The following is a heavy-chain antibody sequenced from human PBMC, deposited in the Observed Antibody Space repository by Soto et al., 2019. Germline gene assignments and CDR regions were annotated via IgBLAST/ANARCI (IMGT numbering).Heavy chain of an antibody. CDR1: GGSISSGDYY. D-gene: IGHD6-25*01. Sequence: QVQLQESGPGLVKPSQTLSLTCTVSGGSISSGDYYWTWIRQPPGKGLEWIGFIFYTGRPYYNPSLKSRVAISVDTAKDQFSLNLTSVTAADTAVYFCAGEPKGSPAAGAIEIWGQGTMVTVSS. CDR3: AGEPKGSPAAGAIEI. V-gene: IGHV4-30-4*01. J-gene: IGHJ3*02. CDR2: IFYTGRP.